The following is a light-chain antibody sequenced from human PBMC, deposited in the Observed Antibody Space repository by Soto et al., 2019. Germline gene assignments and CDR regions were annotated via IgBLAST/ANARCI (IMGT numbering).Light chain of an antibody. CDR2: DAS. CDR1: QSVGTY. CDR3: QQRHMWTIT. Sequence: EIELTQSPATLSLSPGERATLSCRASQSVGTYLAWYQQKPGQAPRLLIYDASNRATGVPARFRGSGSGTDFTLTISSLETEDSAVYYCQQRHMWTITFGQGTRLEIK. V-gene: IGKV3-11*01. J-gene: IGKJ5*01.